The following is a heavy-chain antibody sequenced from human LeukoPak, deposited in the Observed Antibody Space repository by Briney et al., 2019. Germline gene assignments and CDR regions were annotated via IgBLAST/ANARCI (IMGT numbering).Heavy chain of an antibody. D-gene: IGHD2-2*01. V-gene: IGHV1-46*01. CDR2: INPSGGST. Sequence: GASVKVSCKGSGYTFTSYYMHWVRQAPGQGLEWMGIINPSGGSTSYAQKSQGRVTMTRDTSTSTVYMELSSLRSEAPAVYSCARSPGRPSGSWYQLLSLNWFDPWGQGTLVTVSS. J-gene: IGHJ5*02. CDR1: GYTFTSYY. CDR3: ARSPGRPSGSWYQLLSLNWFDP.